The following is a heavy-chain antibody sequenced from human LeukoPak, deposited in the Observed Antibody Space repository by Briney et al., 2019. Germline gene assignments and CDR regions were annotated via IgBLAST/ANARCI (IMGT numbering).Heavy chain of an antibody. CDR3: AGESGLRFDP. CDR2: IYTSGST. V-gene: IGHV4-4*09. CDR1: GGSISSYY. D-gene: IGHD2/OR15-2a*01. Sequence: SETLSLTCTVSGGSISSYYWSWIRQPPGKGLEWIGYIYTSGSTNYNPSLKSRVTISVDTSKNQFSLKLSSVTAADTAVYYCAGESGLRFDPWGQGTLVTVSS. J-gene: IGHJ5*02.